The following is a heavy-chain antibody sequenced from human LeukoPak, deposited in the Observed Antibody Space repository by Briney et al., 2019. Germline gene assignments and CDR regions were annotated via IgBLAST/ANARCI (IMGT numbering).Heavy chain of an antibody. Sequence: SVKVSCKASGGTFSSYAISWVRQAPGQGLEWMGGIIPIFGTANYAQKFQGRVTITADKSTSTAYMELSSLRSEDTAVYYCARSRSSGWSDAFDIWGQGTMVTVSS. CDR3: ARSRSSGWSDAFDI. V-gene: IGHV1-69*06. CDR1: GGTFSSYA. CDR2: IIPIFGTA. D-gene: IGHD6-19*01. J-gene: IGHJ3*02.